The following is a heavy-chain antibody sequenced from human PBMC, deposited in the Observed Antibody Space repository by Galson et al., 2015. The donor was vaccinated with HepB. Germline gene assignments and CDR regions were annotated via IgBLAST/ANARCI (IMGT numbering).Heavy chain of an antibody. D-gene: IGHD1-1*01. CDR1: GDSISSSAYY. CDR2: ISYSGIT. V-gene: IGHV4-39*07. CDR3: AREAQRGGTAFDI. Sequence: SETLSLTCTVSGDSISSSAYYWGWIRQPPGKGLEWIGSISYSGITYYSPSLKSRITISVDTSKNQFSLKLNSVTAADTALYYCAREAQRGGTAFDIWGQGTVATVSS. J-gene: IGHJ3*02.